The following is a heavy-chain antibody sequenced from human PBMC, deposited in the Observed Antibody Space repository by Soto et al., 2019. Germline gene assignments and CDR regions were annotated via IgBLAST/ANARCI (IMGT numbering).Heavy chain of an antibody. D-gene: IGHD2-2*01. CDR1: GGTFGSQG. V-gene: IGHV1-69*13. Sequence: SVKVSCKASGGTFGSQGIAWVRQTPGQGLEWMGGFIAMLGTPTYAKKVQGRATISADESLTSSYVELRRLRSEDTGVYFCASRAMHNFDYWGQGTVVTVSS. CDR2: FIAMLGTP. J-gene: IGHJ4*03. CDR3: ASRAMHNFDY.